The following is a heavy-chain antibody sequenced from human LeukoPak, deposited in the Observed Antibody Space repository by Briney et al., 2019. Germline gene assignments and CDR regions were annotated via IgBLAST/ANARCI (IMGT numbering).Heavy chain of an antibody. CDR3: ARAVRGDGSGSL. V-gene: IGHV4-4*07. CDR1: GGSISGNYY. J-gene: IGHJ4*02. D-gene: IGHD3-10*01. CDR2: IYARGST. Sequence: SETLSLTCTVSGGSISGNYYWSWIRQPAGKGLEWIGRIYARGSTNYNPSLKSRVTMSVDMSTRQISLKLSSVTAADTAVYYCARAVRGDGSGSLWGPGTLVTVSS.